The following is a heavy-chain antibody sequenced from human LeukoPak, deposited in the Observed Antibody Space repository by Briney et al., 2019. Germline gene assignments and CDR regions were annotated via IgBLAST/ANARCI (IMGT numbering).Heavy chain of an antibody. CDR3: ARGRGPKTYYYDSSGYYHDY. CDR1: GYTFTSYD. CDR2: MNPNSGNT. D-gene: IGHD3-22*01. Sequence: GASVKLSCTASGYTFTSYDINWVRQATGQGLEWMGWMNPNSGNTGYAQKFPGRVTMTRNTSISTTYMELSSLRSEDTAVYYCARGRGPKTYYYDSSGYYHDYWGQGTLVTVSS. J-gene: IGHJ4*02. V-gene: IGHV1-8*01.